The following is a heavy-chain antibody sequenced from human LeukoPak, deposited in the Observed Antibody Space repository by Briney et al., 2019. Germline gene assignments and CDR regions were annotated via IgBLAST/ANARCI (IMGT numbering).Heavy chain of an antibody. CDR1: GGSISSGDYY. CDR3: ARTKRDGYNRRYFDY. CDR2: IYYSGST. Sequence: PSETLSLTCTVSGGSISSGDYYWSWIRQPPGKGLEWIGYIYYSGSTYYNPSLKSRVTISVDTSKNQCSLKLSSVTAADTAVYYCARTKRDGYNRRYFDYWGQGTLVTVSS. D-gene: IGHD5-24*01. V-gene: IGHV4-30-4*01. J-gene: IGHJ4*02.